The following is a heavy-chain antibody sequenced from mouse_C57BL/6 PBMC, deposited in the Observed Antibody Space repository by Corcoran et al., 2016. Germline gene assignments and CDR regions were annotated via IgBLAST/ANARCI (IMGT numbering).Heavy chain of an antibody. J-gene: IGHJ3*01. D-gene: IGHD2-3*01. CDR3: ARDGYDGYYGFAY. CDR1: GYAFSSYW. CDR2: IYPGDGDT. V-gene: IGHV1-80*01. Sequence: QVQLQQSGAELVKPGASVKISCKASGYAFSSYWMNWVKQRPGKGLEWIGQIYPGDGDTNYNGKFKGKATLTADKSSSTAYMQLSSLTSEDSAVYFCARDGYDGYYGFAYWGQGTLVTVSA.